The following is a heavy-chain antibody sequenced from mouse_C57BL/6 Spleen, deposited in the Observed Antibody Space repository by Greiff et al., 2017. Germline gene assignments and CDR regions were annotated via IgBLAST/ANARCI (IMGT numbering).Heavy chain of an antibody. D-gene: IGHD1-1*01. V-gene: IGHV8-12*01. CDR1: GFSLSTSGMG. CDR2: IYWADDK. Sequence: QVTLKESGPGILQSSQTLSLTCSFSGFSLSTSGMGVSWIRQPSGKGLEWLAHIYWADDKRYNPSLKSRLTISKDTSRNQVLLKITSVDTADTATSYCARREGVYVQYFDVWDSESTVTVA. J-gene: IGHJ1*01. CDR3: ARREGVYVQYFDV.